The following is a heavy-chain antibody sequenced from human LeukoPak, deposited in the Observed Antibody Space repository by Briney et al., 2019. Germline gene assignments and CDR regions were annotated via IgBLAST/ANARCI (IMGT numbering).Heavy chain of an antibody. CDR2: IKQDGSEK. Sequence: GGSLRLSCAASGFTVSSNEMSWVRQAPGKGLEWVANIKQDGSEKYYVDSVKGRFTISRDNAKNSLYLQMNSLRAEDTAVYYCAKERDTAVVTAFDIWGQGTMVTVSS. V-gene: IGHV3-7*01. D-gene: IGHD5-18*01. CDR3: AKERDTAVVTAFDI. CDR1: GFTVSSNE. J-gene: IGHJ3*02.